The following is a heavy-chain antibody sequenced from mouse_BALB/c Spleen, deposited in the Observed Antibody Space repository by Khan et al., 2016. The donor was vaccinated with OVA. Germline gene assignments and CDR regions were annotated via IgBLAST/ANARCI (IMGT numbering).Heavy chain of an antibody. Sequence: VQLQESGAELVKPGASVKLSCKASGYTFTSYDMNWVRQRPEQGLEWIGWIFPGGGSTKYNEKFKGKATLTTDTSSSNAYKLISKLPSADAAVYYCARGGFGGTAYWGQGTLVTVSA. CDR2: IFPGGGST. CDR3: ARGGFGGTAY. V-gene: IGHV1-66*01. CDR1: GYTFTSYD. D-gene: IGHD3-1*01. J-gene: IGHJ3*01.